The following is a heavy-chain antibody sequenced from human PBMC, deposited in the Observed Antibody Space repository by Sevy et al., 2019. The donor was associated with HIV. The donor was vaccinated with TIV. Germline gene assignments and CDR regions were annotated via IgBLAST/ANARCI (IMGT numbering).Heavy chain of an antibody. J-gene: IGHJ4*02. CDR3: ATTREYYQGKSGYFDY. Sequence: ASVKVPCKVSGYTLTQLSMHWVRQAPGKGLEWMGSFDPEDGERIYAQKFQGRITMTEDTSIDTAYMDLSSLKSDDTAVYYCATTREYYQGKSGYFDYWGQGALVTVSS. V-gene: IGHV1-24*01. CDR2: FDPEDGER. D-gene: IGHD2-15*01. CDR1: GYTLTQLS.